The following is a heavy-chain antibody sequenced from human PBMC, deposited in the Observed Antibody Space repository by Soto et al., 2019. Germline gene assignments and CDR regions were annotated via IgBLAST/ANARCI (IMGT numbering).Heavy chain of an antibody. Sequence: GGSLRLSCAASGFTFSSYSMNWVRQAPGKGLEWVSSISSSSSYIYYADSVKGRFTISRDNAKNSLYLQMNSLRAEDTAVYYCARDVISRAFDIWGQGTMVTASS. CDR2: ISSSSSYI. D-gene: IGHD3-3*02. CDR3: ARDVISRAFDI. CDR1: GFTFSSYS. J-gene: IGHJ3*02. V-gene: IGHV3-21*01.